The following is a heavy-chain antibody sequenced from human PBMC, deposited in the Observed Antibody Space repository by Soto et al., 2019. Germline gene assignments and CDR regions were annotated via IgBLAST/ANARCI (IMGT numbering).Heavy chain of an antibody. D-gene: IGHD4-17*01. CDR2: ISDDGTNK. CDR3: VRRLTTTATAMGY. V-gene: IGHV3-30-3*01. CDR1: GFTFSSYA. J-gene: IGHJ4*02. Sequence: QVQLEESGGGVVQPGRSLRLSCKGSGFTFSSYAIQWVRQAPGKGLEWVAAISDDGTNKHTADSVKGRFTISRDNSRNTGYLYVKSARVQDTAVYYCVRRLTTTATAMGYWGQETPVTVSS.